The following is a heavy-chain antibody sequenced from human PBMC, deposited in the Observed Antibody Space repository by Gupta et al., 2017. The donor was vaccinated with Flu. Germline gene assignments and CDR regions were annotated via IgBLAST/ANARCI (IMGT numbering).Heavy chain of an antibody. CDR3: ARAVSYDSSGYYGYYFDY. Sequence: QVQLVQSGAEVKKPGASVKVSCKASGYTFTGYYMHWVRQAPGQGLEWMGWINPNSGGTNYAQKFQGRVTMTRDTSISTAYMELSRLRSDDTAVYYCARAVSYDSSGYYGYYFDYWGQGTLVTVSS. V-gene: IGHV1-2*02. CDR2: INPNSGGT. CDR1: GYTFTGYY. D-gene: IGHD3-22*01. J-gene: IGHJ4*02.